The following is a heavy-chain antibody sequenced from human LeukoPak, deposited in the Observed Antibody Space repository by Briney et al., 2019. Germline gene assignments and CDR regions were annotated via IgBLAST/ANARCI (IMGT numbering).Heavy chain of an antibody. J-gene: IGHJ4*02. CDR1: GGSISGYF. V-gene: IGHV4-4*07. D-gene: IGHD5-12*01. Sequence: PSETLSLTCTVSGGSISGYFWSWTRQPAGKGLEWIGRIYSSGSNNYNPSLKSRVTMSLDTSKNHLSLNLSSVTAADTAVYYCAREPTSGREPTSGRPLDNWGQGTLVTVSS. CDR3: AREPTSGREPTSGRPLDN. CDR2: IYSSGSN.